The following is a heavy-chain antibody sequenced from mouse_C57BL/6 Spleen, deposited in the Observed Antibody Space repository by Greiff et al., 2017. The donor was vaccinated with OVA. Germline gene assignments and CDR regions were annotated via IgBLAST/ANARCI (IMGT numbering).Heavy chain of an antibody. Sequence: QVQLQQPGAELVMPGASVKLSCKASGYTFTSYWMHWVKQRPGQGLEWIGEIDPSDSYTNYNQKFKGKSTLTVDKSSSTAYMQLSSLTSEDSAVYYCARGDSNYPYYFDYWGQGTTLTGSS. CDR3: ARGDSNYPYYFDY. D-gene: IGHD2-5*01. CDR1: GYTFTSYW. CDR2: IDPSDSYT. J-gene: IGHJ2*01. V-gene: IGHV1-69*01.